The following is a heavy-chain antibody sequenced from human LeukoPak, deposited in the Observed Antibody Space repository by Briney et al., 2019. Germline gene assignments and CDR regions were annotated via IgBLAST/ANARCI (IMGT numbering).Heavy chain of an antibody. CDR3: ARGATIFGVVGWEGMNV. J-gene: IGHJ6*02. V-gene: IGHV1-18*01. CDR2: ISAYNGNT. D-gene: IGHD3-3*01. Sequence: ASVKVSCKASGYTFTSYGISWVRQAPGQGLEWMGWISAYNGNTNYAQKLQGRVTMTTDTSTSTAYTELRSLRSDDTAVYYCARGATIFGVVGWEGMNVWGQGTTVTVSS. CDR1: GYTFTSYG.